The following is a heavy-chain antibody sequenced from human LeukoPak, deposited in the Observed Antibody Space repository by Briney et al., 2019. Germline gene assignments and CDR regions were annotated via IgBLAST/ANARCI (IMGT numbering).Heavy chain of an antibody. CDR1: GFTFSSYA. V-gene: IGHV3-30*01. J-gene: IGHJ5*02. CDR3: ARGSGRYNWFDP. CDR2: ISYDGSNK. Sequence: GGSLRLSCAASGFTFSSYAMHWVRQAPGKGLEWVAVISYDGSNKYYADSVKGRFTISRDNSKNTLYLQMNCLRAEDTAVYYCARGSGRYNWFDPWGQGTLVTVSS.